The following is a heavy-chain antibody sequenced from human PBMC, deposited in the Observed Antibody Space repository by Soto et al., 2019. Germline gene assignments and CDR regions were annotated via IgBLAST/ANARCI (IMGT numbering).Heavy chain of an antibody. CDR1: GGTFSSYA. J-gene: IGHJ5*02. Sequence: SVKVSCKASGGTFSSYAISWVRQAPGQGLEWMGGINPIFGTANYAQKFQGRVTITADKSTSTAYMELSSLRSEDTAVYYCARLAAAGRNRWFDPWGQGTLVTVSS. CDR3: ARLAAAGRNRWFDP. V-gene: IGHV1-69*06. D-gene: IGHD6-13*01. CDR2: INPIFGTA.